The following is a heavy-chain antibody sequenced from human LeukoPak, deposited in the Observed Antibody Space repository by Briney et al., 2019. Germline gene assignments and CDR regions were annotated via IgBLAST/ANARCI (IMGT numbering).Heavy chain of an antibody. Sequence: SETLSLTCTVSGGSISSYYWSWIRQPPGKGLEWIGYIYYSGSTNYNPSLKSRVTISVDTSKNQFSLKLSSVTAADTAVYYCARCPRYSGYDDAFDIWGQGQWSPSLQ. J-gene: IGHJ3*02. CDR1: GGSISSYY. D-gene: IGHD5-12*01. V-gene: IGHV4-59*08. CDR3: ARCPRYSGYDDAFDI. CDR2: IYYSGST.